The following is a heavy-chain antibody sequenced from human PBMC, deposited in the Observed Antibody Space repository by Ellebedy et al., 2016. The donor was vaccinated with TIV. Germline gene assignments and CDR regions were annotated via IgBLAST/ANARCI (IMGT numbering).Heavy chain of an antibody. D-gene: IGHD6-13*01. J-gene: IGHJ6*02. V-gene: IGHV3-23*01. Sequence: GESLKISCAASGFTFSSYAMSWVRQAPGRGLEWVSTISGSGDSTYHADSVKGRITIYSDNSKITLYLQMNSLRAEDTAVYYCAKVWIAEQQLLIPRSHYNYYGMDVWGQGTTVTVSS. CDR2: ISGSGDST. CDR3: AKVWIAEQQLLIPRSHYNYYGMDV. CDR1: GFTFSSYA.